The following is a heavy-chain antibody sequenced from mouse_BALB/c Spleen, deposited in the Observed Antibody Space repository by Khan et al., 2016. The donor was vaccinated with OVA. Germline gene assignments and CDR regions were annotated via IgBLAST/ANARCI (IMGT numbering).Heavy chain of an antibody. CDR2: ISYSGNT. CDR3: ARVYGGDFYY. D-gene: IGHD1-1*01. J-gene: IGHJ2*01. V-gene: IGHV3-2*02. Sequence: EVQLQESGPGLVKPSQSLSLTCTVTGYSITSDYAWNWIRQFPGNKLEWMGYISYSGNTNYNPSLRSRISITRDTSKNQFFLQLNSVTTEDTATYYCARVYGGDFYYWGQGTTLTVSS. CDR1: GYSITSDYA.